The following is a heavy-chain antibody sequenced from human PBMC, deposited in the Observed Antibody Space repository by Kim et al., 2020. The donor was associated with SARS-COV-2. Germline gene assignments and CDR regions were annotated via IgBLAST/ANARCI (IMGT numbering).Heavy chain of an antibody. J-gene: IGHJ6*01. CDR2: IYPGDSDT. Sequence: GESLKISCKGSGYSFTSYWIGWVRQMPGKGLEWMGIIYPGDSDTRYSPSFQGQVTISADQSISTAYLQWSSLKASDTAMYYCARDSWVGAYCSSTSCPTTYYYYGMDVWGQGTTVTVSS. V-gene: IGHV5-51*01. CDR1: GYSFTSYW. CDR3: ARDSWVGAYCSSTSCPTTYYYYGMDV. D-gene: IGHD2-2*01.